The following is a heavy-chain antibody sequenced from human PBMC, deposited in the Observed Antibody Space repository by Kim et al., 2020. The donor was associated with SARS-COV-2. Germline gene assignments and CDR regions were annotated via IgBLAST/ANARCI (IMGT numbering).Heavy chain of an antibody. CDR2: ISHSGST. D-gene: IGHD3-10*01. J-gene: IGHJ4*02. CDR1: NGSFSDYY. Sequence: SETLSLTCAVYNGSFSDYYWTWVRQAPGKGLEWIGDISHSGSTNYKPSLTSRVIISIDTSKTQSSLNLTSVTAADTAVDYCARGRGSGSGSYKRLKPTPIHFWGPGTLVTVSS. CDR3: ARGRGSGSGSYKRLKPTPIHF. V-gene: IGHV4-34*01.